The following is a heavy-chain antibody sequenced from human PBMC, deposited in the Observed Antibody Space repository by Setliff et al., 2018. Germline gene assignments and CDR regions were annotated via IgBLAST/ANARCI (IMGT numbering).Heavy chain of an antibody. Sequence: SVKVSCKVSGGSFSSYAISWVRQAPGQGPEWLGRIIPVLDTTDYSPKFQDRLTITADEPSRTVNMELHSLRSEDTAVYYRARDRNDCSGDSCYHDLNWFDPWGQGTLVTVSS. V-gene: IGHV1-69*11. CDR1: GGSFSSYA. J-gene: IGHJ5*02. CDR3: ARDRNDCSGDSCYHDLNWFDP. CDR2: IIPVLDTT. D-gene: IGHD2-15*01.